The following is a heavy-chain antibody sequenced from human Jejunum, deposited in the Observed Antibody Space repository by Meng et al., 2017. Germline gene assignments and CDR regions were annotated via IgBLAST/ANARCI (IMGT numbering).Heavy chain of an antibody. J-gene: IGHJ4*02. CDR1: GDSISSANW. D-gene: IGHD2-21*02. V-gene: IGHV4-4*02. Sequence: QVQLQGSGPGLVQPSGTLSLTCAVSGDSISSANWWMWFRQPPGKGLEWIGEIYHSGATYDNPSLRSRLTMSVDKSKNQFSLNLTSVTAADTAVYYCARKISPVSAIYWGQGTLVTVAS. CDR2: IYHSGAT. CDR3: ARKISPVSAIY.